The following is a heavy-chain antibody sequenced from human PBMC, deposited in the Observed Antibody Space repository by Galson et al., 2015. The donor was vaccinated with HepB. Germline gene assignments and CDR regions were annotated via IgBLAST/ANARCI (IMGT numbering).Heavy chain of an antibody. J-gene: IGHJ4*02. Sequence: SLRLSCAASGFTFSSYGMHWVRQAPGKGLEWVAVIWYDGSNKYYADSVKGRFTISRDNSKNTLYLQMNSLRAEDTAVYYCARAEYYDSSGYYDYWGQGTLVTVSS. CDR1: GFTFSSYG. D-gene: IGHD3-22*01. V-gene: IGHV3-33*01. CDR3: ARAEYYDSSGYYDY. CDR2: IWYDGSNK.